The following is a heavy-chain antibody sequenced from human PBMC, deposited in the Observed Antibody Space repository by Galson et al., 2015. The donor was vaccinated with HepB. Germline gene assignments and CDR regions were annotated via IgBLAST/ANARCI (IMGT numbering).Heavy chain of an antibody. D-gene: IGHD6-19*01. V-gene: IGHV3-15*01. CDR3: TTDLGEYSSGWYALWNFDY. J-gene: IGHJ4*02. CDR2: IKSKTDGGTT. CDR1: GFTFSNAW. Sequence: SLRLSCAASGFTFSNAWMSWVRQAPGKGLEWVGRIKSKTDGGTTDYPAPVKGRFTISRDDSKNTLYLQMNSLKTEDTAVYYCTTDLGEYSSGWYALWNFDYWGQGTLVTVSS.